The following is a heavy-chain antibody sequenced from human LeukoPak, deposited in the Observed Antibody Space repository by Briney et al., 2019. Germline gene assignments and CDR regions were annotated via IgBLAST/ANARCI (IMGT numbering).Heavy chain of an antibody. D-gene: IGHD1-7*01. V-gene: IGHV2-26*01. Sequence: ESGPALVKPTETLTLTCTVSGFSLSNARMGVSWIRQPPGKALEWLAHIFSNDEKSYSTSLKSRLTISKDTSKSQVVLTMTNMDPVDTATYYCARMELPHYYFDYWGQGTLVTVSS. CDR1: GFSLSNARMG. J-gene: IGHJ4*02. CDR3: ARMELPHYYFDY. CDR2: IFSNDEK.